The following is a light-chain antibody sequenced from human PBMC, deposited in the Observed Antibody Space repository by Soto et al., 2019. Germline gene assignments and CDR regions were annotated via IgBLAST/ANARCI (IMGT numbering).Light chain of an antibody. CDR1: QSVGSY. Sequence: EIVLTQSPATLSLSPGERATLSCRASQSVGSYLAWYQQKPGQAPRLLIYETSNRATGIPARFSGSGSGTAFTLTISSLEPDDFAVYYCQQRSNWPSITFGQGTRLDIK. CDR2: ETS. V-gene: IGKV3-11*01. J-gene: IGKJ5*01. CDR3: QQRSNWPSIT.